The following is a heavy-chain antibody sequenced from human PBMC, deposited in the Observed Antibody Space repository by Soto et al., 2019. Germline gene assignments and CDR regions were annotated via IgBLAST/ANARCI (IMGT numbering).Heavy chain of an antibody. D-gene: IGHD4-17*01. V-gene: IGHV1-24*01. Sequence: ASVKVSCKVSGYTLTELSMHWVRQAPGKGLEWMGGFDPEDGETIYAQKFQGRVTMTEDTSTDTAYMELSSLRSEDTAVYYCATAPSRLYGGNSDYWGQGTLVTVSS. CDR2: FDPEDGET. CDR3: ATAPSRLYGGNSDY. J-gene: IGHJ4*02. CDR1: GYTLTELS.